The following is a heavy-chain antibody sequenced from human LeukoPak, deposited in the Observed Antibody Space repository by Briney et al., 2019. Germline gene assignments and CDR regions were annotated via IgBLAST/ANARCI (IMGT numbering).Heavy chain of an antibody. CDR2: IYYTGST. CDR3: ARSRVDYYGSGSSGYYFDY. J-gene: IGHJ4*02. Sequence: PSETLSLTCTVSGGPITSYYWSWIRQPPGKGLEWIGYIYYTGSTNYNPSLKSRVTISVDTSKNQFSLKLSSVAAADTAVYYCARSRVDYYGSGSSGYYFDYWGQGTLVTVSS. CDR1: GGPITSYY. D-gene: IGHD3-10*01. V-gene: IGHV4-59*01.